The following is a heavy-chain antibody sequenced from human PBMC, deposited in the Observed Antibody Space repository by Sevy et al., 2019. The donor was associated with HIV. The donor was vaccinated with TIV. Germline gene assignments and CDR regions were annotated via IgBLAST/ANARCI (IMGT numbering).Heavy chain of an antibody. CDR1: GYTLTQLS. D-gene: IGHD3-22*01. J-gene: IGHJ4*02. V-gene: IGHV1-24*01. CDR2: FDPEDGET. Sequence: ASVKVSCKVSGYTLTQLSMHWVRQAPGKGLEWMGSFDPEDGETLYAQKFQGRVTMTEDTSTNTAYMELSSLRSEDTAVYYCATTKDYYDSRGSPFDYWGQGTLVTVSS. CDR3: ATTKDYYDSRGSPFDY.